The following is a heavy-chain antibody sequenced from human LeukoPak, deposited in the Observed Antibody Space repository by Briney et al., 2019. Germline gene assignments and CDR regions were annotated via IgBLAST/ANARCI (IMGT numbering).Heavy chain of an antibody. CDR1: GYTFTSYA. CDR2: INAGNGNT. Sequence: ASVKVSCKASGYTFTSYAMHWVRQAPGQRLEWMGWINAGNGNTKYSQKFQGRVTITRDTSASTAYMELSSLRSEDTAVYSCARDRTSSGWYYFDYWGQGTLVTVSS. D-gene: IGHD6-19*01. V-gene: IGHV1-3*01. J-gene: IGHJ4*02. CDR3: ARDRTSSGWYYFDY.